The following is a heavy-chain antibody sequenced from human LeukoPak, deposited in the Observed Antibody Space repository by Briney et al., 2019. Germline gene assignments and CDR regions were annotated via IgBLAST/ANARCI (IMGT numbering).Heavy chain of an antibody. Sequence: GGSLRLSCAASGFTFSSYAMSWVRQAPGKGLEWVSAISGSGGSTYYADSVKGRFTISRDNSKNTLYLQMNSLRAADTTVYYCARELLGAFDYWGQGTLVTVSS. CDR1: GFTFSSYA. V-gene: IGHV3-23*01. D-gene: IGHD7-27*01. CDR2: ISGSGGST. J-gene: IGHJ4*02. CDR3: ARELLGAFDY.